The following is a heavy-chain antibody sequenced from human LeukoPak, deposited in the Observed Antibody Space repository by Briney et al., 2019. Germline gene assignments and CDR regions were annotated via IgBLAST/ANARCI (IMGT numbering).Heavy chain of an antibody. V-gene: IGHV4-39*01. CDR2: IYYSGTT. J-gene: IGHJ4*02. Sequence: SETLSLTCTVSGGSISISSDYWGWLRQPPGKGLEWIGDIYYSGTTNYNPSHKSRVTMSVDTSKNQFSLKLNSATAADMAVYYCARRLSTRSYYLDDWGQGTLVTVSS. CDR3: ARRLSTRSYYLDD. D-gene: IGHD2/OR15-2a*01. CDR1: GGSISISSDY.